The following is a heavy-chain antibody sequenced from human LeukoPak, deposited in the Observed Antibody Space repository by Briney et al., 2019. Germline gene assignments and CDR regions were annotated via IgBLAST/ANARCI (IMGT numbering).Heavy chain of an antibody. D-gene: IGHD2-2*01. V-gene: IGHV4-30-4*08. CDR2: IYYSGST. J-gene: IGHJ5*02. CDR1: GGSIRSSDYY. CDR3: ARDNPQDCRSSSCYFDA. Sequence: SETLSLTCTVSGGSIRSSDYYWSWIRQPPGKGLEWTGYIYYSGSTSYSPSLKSRVIISVDTSKNQFFLNLSSVTAADTAVYYCARDNPQDCRSSSCYFDAWDQGTLVTVSS.